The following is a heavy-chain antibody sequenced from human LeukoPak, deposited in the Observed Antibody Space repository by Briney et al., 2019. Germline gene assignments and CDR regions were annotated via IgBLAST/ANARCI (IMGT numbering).Heavy chain of an antibody. Sequence: GGSLRLSCAASGFTFDDYAMHWVRQAPGKGLEWVSLISGDGGSTYYADSVKGRFTISRDNSKNSLYLQMNSLRTEDTALYYCAKDTYYYDSSGYRIGYFDYWGQGTLVTVSS. J-gene: IGHJ4*02. CDR2: ISGDGGST. CDR3: AKDTYYYDSSGYRIGYFDY. V-gene: IGHV3-43*02. D-gene: IGHD3-22*01. CDR1: GFTFDDYA.